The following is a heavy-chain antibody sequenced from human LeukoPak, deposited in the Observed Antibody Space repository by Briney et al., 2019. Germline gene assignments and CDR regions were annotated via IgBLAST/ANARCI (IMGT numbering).Heavy chain of an antibody. CDR2: ISGSGGST. D-gene: IGHD4-23*01. J-gene: IGHJ5*02. CDR3: ANAPTVVTPRGWFDP. CDR1: GFTFSSYA. V-gene: IGHV3-23*01. Sequence: GGSLRLSCAASGFTFSSYAMSWVRQAPGKGLEWVSAISGSGGSTYYADSVKGRFTISRDNSKNTLYLQMNSLRAEDTAVYYCANAPTVVTPRGWFDPWGQGTLVTVSS.